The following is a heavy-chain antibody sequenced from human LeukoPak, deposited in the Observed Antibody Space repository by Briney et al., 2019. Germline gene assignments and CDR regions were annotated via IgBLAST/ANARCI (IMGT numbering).Heavy chain of an antibody. CDR3: ASFSTAFDY. D-gene: IGHD2/OR15-2a*01. CDR1: DGSISSYY. J-gene: IGHJ4*02. V-gene: IGHV4-59*01. CDR2: MYYSGST. Sequence: TSETLSLTCTVSDGSISSYYWSWIRQPPGKGLEWIGYMYYSGSTNYNPSLKSRVTISVDTSKNQFSLKLSSVTAADTAVYYCASFSTAFDYWGQGTLVTVSS.